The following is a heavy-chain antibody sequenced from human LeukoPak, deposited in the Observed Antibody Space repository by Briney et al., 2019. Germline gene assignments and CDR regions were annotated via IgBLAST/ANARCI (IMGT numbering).Heavy chain of an antibody. CDR3: ARWRHSSGYYYDD. D-gene: IGHD3-22*01. CDR2: ISSNGGST. V-gene: IGHV3-64*01. Sequence: GGSLRLSCAASGFTFSSYTLHWVRQAPGKGLEYVSAISSNGGSTYYANSVKGRFTISRDNSKNTLYLQMGSLRAEDMAVYYCARWRHSSGYYYDDWGQGTLVTVSS. J-gene: IGHJ4*02. CDR1: GFTFSSYT.